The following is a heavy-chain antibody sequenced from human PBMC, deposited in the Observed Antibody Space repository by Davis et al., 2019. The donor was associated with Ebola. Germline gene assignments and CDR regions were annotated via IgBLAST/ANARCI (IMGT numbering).Heavy chain of an antibody. CDR2: INPSGGST. J-gene: IGHJ3*02. Sequence: ASVKVSCKASGYTFTSYYMHWVRQAPGQGLEWMGIINPSGGSTSYAQKLQGRVTMTTDTSTSTAYMELRSLRSEDTALYYCTTPGGQDSGYDVFDIWGQGTMVTVSS. CDR3: TTPGGQDSGYDVFDI. V-gene: IGHV1-46*03. CDR1: GYTFTSYY. D-gene: IGHD5-12*01.